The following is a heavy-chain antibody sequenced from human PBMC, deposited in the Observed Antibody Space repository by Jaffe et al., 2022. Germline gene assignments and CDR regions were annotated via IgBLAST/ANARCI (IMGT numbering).Heavy chain of an antibody. V-gene: IGHV3-74*01. CDR1: GFTFSSYW. J-gene: IGHJ2*01. CDR3: ARAEGDYGYWYFDL. CDR2: INSDGSST. D-gene: IGHD4-17*01. Sequence: EVQLVESGGGLVQPGGSLRLSCAASGFTFSSYWMHWVRQAPGKGLVWVSRINSDGSSTSYADSVKGRFTISRDNAKNTLYLQMNSLRAEDTAVYYCARAEGDYGYWYFDLWGRGTLVTVSS.